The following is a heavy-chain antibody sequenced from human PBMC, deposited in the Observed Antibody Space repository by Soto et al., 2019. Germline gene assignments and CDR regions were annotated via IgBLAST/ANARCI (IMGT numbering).Heavy chain of an antibody. J-gene: IGHJ4*02. V-gene: IGHV3-13*04. CDR2: IGTAGDT. Sequence: EVQLVESGGGLVQPGGSLRLSCAASGFTFSSYDMHWVRQATGKGLEWVSAIGTAGDTYYPGSVKGRFTISRENAKNSLYLQMNSLRADDTAVYYCARGITMVRGVIIDYFDYWGQGPMVTVPS. CDR1: GFTFSSYD. CDR3: ARGITMVRGVIIDYFDY. D-gene: IGHD3-10*01.